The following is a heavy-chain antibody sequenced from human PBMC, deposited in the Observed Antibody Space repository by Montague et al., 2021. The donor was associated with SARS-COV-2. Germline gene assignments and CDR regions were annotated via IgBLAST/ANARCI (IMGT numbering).Heavy chain of an antibody. CDR1: GFTFSSYA. CDR3: ARGASYFCDNSAYYSEYFQH. J-gene: IGHJ1*01. CDR2: ITGSGGST. V-gene: IGHV3-23*01. D-gene: IGHD3-22*01. Sequence: SLRLSCAASGFTFSSYAMNWVRQAPGKGLEWVSRITGSGGSTYNADSVKGRFTISRDNSKSTLYLQMNSLRAADTAIYYCARGASYFCDNSAYYSEYFQHWGQGTLVAVSS.